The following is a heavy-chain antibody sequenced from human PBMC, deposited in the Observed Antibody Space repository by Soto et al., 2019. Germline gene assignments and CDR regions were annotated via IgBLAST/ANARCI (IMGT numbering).Heavy chain of an antibody. D-gene: IGHD4-4*01. J-gene: IGHJ5*02. CDR1: GYTFTGCY. CDR2: INPNSGGT. Sequence: GASVKVSCKASGYTFTGCYMHWVRQAPGQGLEWMGWINPNSGGTNYAQKFQGRVTMTRDTSISTAYMELSRLRSDDTAVYYCARGDLYSNYLYNWFDPWGQGTLVTVSS. V-gene: IGHV1-2*02. CDR3: ARGDLYSNYLYNWFDP.